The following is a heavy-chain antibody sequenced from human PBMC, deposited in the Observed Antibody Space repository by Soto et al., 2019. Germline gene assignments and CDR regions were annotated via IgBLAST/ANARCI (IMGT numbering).Heavy chain of an antibody. CDR1: GLTCSSYA. CDR3: AKDRNNHYNTVRAFDI. J-gene: IGHJ3*02. D-gene: IGHD1-1*01. Sequence: PMRLSCTVSGLTCSSYAMHWIRQDPGKGLEWVSGISWNSGSIGYADSVKGRFTISRDNAKNSLYLQMNSLRAEDAALYYFAKDRNNHYNTVRAFDIWGQGTMVTVS. CDR2: ISWNSGSI. V-gene: IGHV3-9*01.